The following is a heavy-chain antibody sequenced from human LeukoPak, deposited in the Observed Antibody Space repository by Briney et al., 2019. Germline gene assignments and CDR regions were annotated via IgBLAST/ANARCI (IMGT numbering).Heavy chain of an antibody. D-gene: IGHD3-10*01. V-gene: IGHV4-4*02. Sequence: SETLSLTCAVSGGSISSSNWWSWVRQPPGKGLEWIGEIYHSGSTNYNPSLKSRVTISVDKSKNQFSLKLSSVTAADTAVYYCARARITMVRGTRSENYYYYGMDVWGQGTTVTVSS. CDR1: GGSISSSNW. CDR2: IYHSGST. J-gene: IGHJ6*02. CDR3: ARARITMVRGTRSENYYYYGMDV.